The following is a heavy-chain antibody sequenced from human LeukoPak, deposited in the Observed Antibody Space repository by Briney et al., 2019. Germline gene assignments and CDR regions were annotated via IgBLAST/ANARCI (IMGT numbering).Heavy chain of an antibody. J-gene: IGHJ4*02. CDR2: IYYSGST. CDR3: ARVSADYYYDSSSDY. CDR1: GGSISSGDYY. V-gene: IGHV4-30-4*08. D-gene: IGHD3-22*01. Sequence: PSETLSLTCTVSGGSISSGDYYWRWIRQPPGKGLEWIGYIYYSGSTYYNPSLKSRVTISVDTSKNQFSLKLSSVTAADTAVYYCARVSADYYYDSSSDYWGQGTLVTVSS.